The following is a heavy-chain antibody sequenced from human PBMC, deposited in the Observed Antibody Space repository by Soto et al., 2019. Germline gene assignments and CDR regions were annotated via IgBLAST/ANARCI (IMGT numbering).Heavy chain of an antibody. V-gene: IGHV1-69*01. CDR3: ARASPVICGGDPCDRLDSSSDS. CDR2: IIPLFGTP. J-gene: IGHJ5*01. D-gene: IGHD2-21*02. Sequence: QVQLVESGAEVRKPGSSLRVSCKSSGATFSTTGISWVRQAPGQGLEWLRGIIPLFGTPKYARKFQGRVSITADEATNTVYMELNSLTPDDSAVYYCARASPVICGGDPCDRLDSSSDSCVQGSLVIVSS. CDR1: GATFSTTG.